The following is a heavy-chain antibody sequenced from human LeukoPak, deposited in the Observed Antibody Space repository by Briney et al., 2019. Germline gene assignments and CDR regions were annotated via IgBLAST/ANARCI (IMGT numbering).Heavy chain of an antibody. CDR3: ARTTEYSGYDVDY. Sequence: GGSLRLSCAASGLTFSSYAMSWVRQAPGKGLEWVSAISGSGGSTYYADSVKGRFTISRDNSKNSLYLQMNSLRAEDTAVYYCARTTEYSGYDVDYWGQGTLVTVSS. CDR1: GLTFSSYA. D-gene: IGHD5-12*01. J-gene: IGHJ4*02. CDR2: ISGSGGST. V-gene: IGHV3-23*01.